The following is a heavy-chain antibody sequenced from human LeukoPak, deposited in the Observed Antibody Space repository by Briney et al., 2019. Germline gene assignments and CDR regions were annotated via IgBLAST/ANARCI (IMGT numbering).Heavy chain of an antibody. CDR3: ARRITVFYWFDP. Sequence: SETLSLTCAVYGGSFSEYYWSWIRQPPGKGLEWIGEINHSGSTNYNPSLKSRVTISLDTSKNQCSLRLSSVTAADTAGYYCARRITVFYWFDPWDQGTLVTVSS. J-gene: IGHJ5*02. V-gene: IGHV4-34*01. CDR2: INHSGST. CDR1: GGSFSEYY. D-gene: IGHD2/OR15-2a*01.